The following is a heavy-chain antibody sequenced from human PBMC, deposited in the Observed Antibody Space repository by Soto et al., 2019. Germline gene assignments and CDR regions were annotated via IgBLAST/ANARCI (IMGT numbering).Heavy chain of an antibody. D-gene: IGHD3-16*02. CDR3: EYQVGELSLYPF. V-gene: IGHV1-69*13. CDR2: IIPIFGTA. CDR1: WGTFRSYA. J-gene: IGHJ3*01. Sequence: VAPVKVSCKASWGTFRSYAISWVRQAPGQGLEWMGGIIPIFGTANYAQKFQGRVTITADESTSTAHMELSSLRSEDTAVYYCEYQVGELSLYPFWGQGTMVTVSS.